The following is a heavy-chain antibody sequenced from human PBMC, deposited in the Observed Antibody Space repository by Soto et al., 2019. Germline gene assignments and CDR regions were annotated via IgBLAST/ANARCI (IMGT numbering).Heavy chain of an antibody. CDR3: ARGEPDGDCTTSTCFGALKWFDP. D-gene: IGHD2-2*03. J-gene: IGHJ5*02. Sequence: QVQLQESGPGLVKPSQTLSLTCTVSGASINSNNYYWSWIRQHPGKGLEWIGYIYYTGSAYYNPSLKCRVTISLDTSKNQFSLNLSSVTAADTAVYFCARGEPDGDCTTSTCFGALKWFDPWGQGSLVTVSS. CDR1: GASINSNNYY. V-gene: IGHV4-31*03. CDR2: IYYTGSA.